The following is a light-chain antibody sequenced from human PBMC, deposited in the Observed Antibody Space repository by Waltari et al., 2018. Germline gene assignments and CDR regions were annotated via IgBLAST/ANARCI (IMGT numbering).Light chain of an antibody. Sequence: QSVLTQPPSASGTPGQRVTISCSGSSPNIGSNTVNWYQQLPGTAPKLLIYSNNQRPSGVPDRFSGSKSGTSASLAISGLQSEDEADYYCAAWDDSLNGLIWVFGGGTKLTVL. CDR1: SPNIGSNT. V-gene: IGLV1-44*01. CDR2: SNN. CDR3: AAWDDSLNGLIWV. J-gene: IGLJ3*02.